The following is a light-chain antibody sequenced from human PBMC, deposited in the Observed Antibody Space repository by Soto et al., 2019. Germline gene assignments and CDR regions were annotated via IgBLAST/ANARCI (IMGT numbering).Light chain of an antibody. CDR1: QGISSW. CDR3: QQANSFPRT. V-gene: IGKV1-12*01. CDR2: AAS. J-gene: IGKJ3*01. Sequence: GARVTITCRATQGISSWLAWYQQKPGKAPKLLIYAASSLQSGVPSRFSGSGSGTDFTLTINNLQPEDFATYYCQQANSFPRTFGPGTKVDIK.